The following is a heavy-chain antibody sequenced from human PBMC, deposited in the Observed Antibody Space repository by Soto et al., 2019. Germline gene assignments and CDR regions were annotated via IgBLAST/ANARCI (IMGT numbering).Heavy chain of an antibody. V-gene: IGHV4-34*01. CDR2: INHSGST. D-gene: IGHD6-6*01. Sequence: PSETLSLTCAVYGGSFSGYYWSWIRQPPGKGLEWIGEINHSGSTNYNPSLKSRVTISVDTSKNQFSLKLSSVTAADTAVYYCARGGAARLDYYYGMDVWGQGITVTVSS. CDR1: GGSFSGYY. CDR3: ARGGAARLDYYYGMDV. J-gene: IGHJ6*02.